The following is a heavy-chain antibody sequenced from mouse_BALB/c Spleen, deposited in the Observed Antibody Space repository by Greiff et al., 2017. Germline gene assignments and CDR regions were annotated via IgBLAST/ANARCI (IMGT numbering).Heavy chain of an antibody. CDR1: GFSLTSYG. V-gene: IGHV2-9*02. D-gene: IGHD2-4*01. CDR3: ASRSIMIPFYAMDY. Sequence: VKLMESGPGLVAPSQSLSITCTVSGFSLTSYGVHWVRQPPGKGLEWLGVIWAGGSTNYNSALMSRLSISKDNSKSQVFLKMNSLQTDDTAMYYCASRSIMIPFYAMDYWGQGTAVTVSS. CDR2: IWAGGST. J-gene: IGHJ4*01.